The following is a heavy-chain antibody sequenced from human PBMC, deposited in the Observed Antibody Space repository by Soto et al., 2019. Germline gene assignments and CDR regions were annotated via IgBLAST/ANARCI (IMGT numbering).Heavy chain of an antibody. Sequence: QVQLVQSGAEEKKPGASVKVSCKASGYTFTSYAMHWVRQAPGQRLEWMGWINAGNGNTKYSQKFQDRVTITRDTSASTAYMELSSLRSEDTAVYYCAGGSLWGYGDYGFDYWGRGTLVTVSS. J-gene: IGHJ4*02. CDR3: AGGSLWGYGDYGFDY. V-gene: IGHV1-3*05. CDR2: INAGNGNT. D-gene: IGHD4-17*01. CDR1: GYTFTSYA.